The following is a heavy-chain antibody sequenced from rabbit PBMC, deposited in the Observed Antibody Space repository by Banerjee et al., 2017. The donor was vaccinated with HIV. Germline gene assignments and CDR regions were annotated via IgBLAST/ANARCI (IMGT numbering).Heavy chain of an antibody. CDR2: VDTAIVSA. J-gene: IGHJ4*01. CDR3: ARHGGAM. V-gene: IGHV1S40*01. Sequence: FSNNYVMCWVRQAPGKGLEWIGCVDTAIVSAYYASWAKGRFTISKTSSTTVTLQMTSLTAADTATYFCARHGGAMWGPGTLVT. D-gene: IGHD2-1*01. CDR1: FSNNYV.